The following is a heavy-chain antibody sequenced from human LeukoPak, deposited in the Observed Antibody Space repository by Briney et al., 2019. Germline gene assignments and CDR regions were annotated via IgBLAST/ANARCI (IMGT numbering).Heavy chain of an antibody. CDR1: GFTFSSYS. Sequence: GGSLRLSCAASGFTFSSYSMNWVRQAPGKGLEWVSYISSSSSTIYYADSVKGRFTISRDNAKNSLYLQMNSLRAEDTAVYYCARDPPPSPDIVVVPAAMVLFDYWGQGTLVTVSS. CDR2: ISSSSSTI. CDR3: ARDPPPSPDIVVVPAAMVLFDY. D-gene: IGHD2-2*01. V-gene: IGHV3-48*01. J-gene: IGHJ4*02.